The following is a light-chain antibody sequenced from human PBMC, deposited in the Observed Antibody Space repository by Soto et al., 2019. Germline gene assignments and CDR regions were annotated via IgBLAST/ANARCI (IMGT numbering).Light chain of an antibody. Sequence: QSALTQPPSASGSPGQSVTISCTGTSSDVGHYIYVSWYQHHPGKAPKLMIYEVSKRPSGVPDRFSGSKSGNTAYLTVSGLQAEDEADYYCSSYGGNNNVLFGGGTKLTVL. CDR2: EVS. CDR1: SSDVGHYIY. J-gene: IGLJ2*01. CDR3: SSYGGNNNVL. V-gene: IGLV2-8*01.